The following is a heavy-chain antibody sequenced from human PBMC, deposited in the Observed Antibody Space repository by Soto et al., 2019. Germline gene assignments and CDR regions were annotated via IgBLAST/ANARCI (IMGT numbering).Heavy chain of an antibody. CDR2: IYYSGST. D-gene: IGHD2-2*01. J-gene: IGHJ5*02. Sequence: KTSETLSLTCTVSGGSVSSGSYYWSWIRQPPGKGLEWIGYIYYSGSTNYNPSLKSRVTISVDTSKNQFSLKLSSVTAADTAVYYCARVPLYCISTSCYPNWFDPWGQGTLVTVSS. CDR3: ARVPLYCISTSCYPNWFDP. CDR1: GGSVSSGSYY. V-gene: IGHV4-61*01.